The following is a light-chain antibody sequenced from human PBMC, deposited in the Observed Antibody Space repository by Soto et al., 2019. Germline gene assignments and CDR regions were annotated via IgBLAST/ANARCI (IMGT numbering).Light chain of an antibody. CDR2: EDN. CDR1: SGSIASNY. CDR3: QSYDSSNHEV. Sequence: NFMLTQPHSVSESPGKTVTMSCTRSSGSIASNYVQWYQQRPGSAPTTVIYEDNQRPSGVPDRFSGSIDSSSNSASLTISGRKTEDEADYYCQSYDSSNHEVFGGGTQLTVL. V-gene: IGLV6-57*04. J-gene: IGLJ2*01.